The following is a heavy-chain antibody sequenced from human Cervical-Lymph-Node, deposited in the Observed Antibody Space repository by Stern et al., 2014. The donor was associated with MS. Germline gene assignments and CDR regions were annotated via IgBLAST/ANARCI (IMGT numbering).Heavy chain of an antibody. CDR3: ARVAKGRYFDWLLPYYFDY. Sequence: EVQLVESGGGLVQPGGSLRLSCAASGFTVSSNYMSWVRQAPGKGLEWVSVIYSGGSTYYADSVKGRFTISRDNSKNTLYLQMNGLRAEDTAVYYCARVAKGRYFDWLLPYYFDYWGQGTLVTVSS. D-gene: IGHD3-9*01. J-gene: IGHJ4*02. V-gene: IGHV3-66*02. CDR2: IYSGGST. CDR1: GFTVSSNY.